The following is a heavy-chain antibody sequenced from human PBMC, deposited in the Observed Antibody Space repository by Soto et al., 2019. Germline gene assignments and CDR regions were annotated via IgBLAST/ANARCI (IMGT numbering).Heavy chain of an antibody. J-gene: IGHJ5*02. V-gene: IGHV1-69*13. D-gene: IGHD3-9*01. CDR2: IIPIFGTA. CDR3: ARGGLRYFDWLSNWFDP. Sequence: GASVKVSCKASGGTFSSYAISWVRQAPGQGLEWMGGIIPIFGTANYAQKFQGRVTITADESTSTAYMELSSLRSEDTAVYYCARGGLRYFDWLSNWFDPWGQGTLVTVS. CDR1: GGTFSSYA.